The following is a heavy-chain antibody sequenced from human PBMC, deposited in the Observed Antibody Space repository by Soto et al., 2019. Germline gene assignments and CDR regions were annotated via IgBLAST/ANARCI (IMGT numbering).Heavy chain of an antibody. CDR2: IYYSGST. Sequence: SETLSLTCTVSGGSVSSGSYYWSWIRQPPGKGLEWIGYIYYSGSTNYNPSLKSRVTISVDTSKNQFSLKLSSVTAADTAVYYCARDGRKTSNYYYYGTDVWGQGTTVTVSS. CDR3: ARDGRKTSNYYYYGTDV. V-gene: IGHV4-61*01. CDR1: GGSVSSGSYY. J-gene: IGHJ6*02. D-gene: IGHD2-2*01.